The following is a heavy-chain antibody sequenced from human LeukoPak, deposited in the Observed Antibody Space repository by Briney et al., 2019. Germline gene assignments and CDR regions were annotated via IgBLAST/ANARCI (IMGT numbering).Heavy chain of an antibody. J-gene: IGHJ4*02. Sequence: GGSLRLSCAASGFTFSNAWMSWVRQAPGKGLEWVGRIKSKTDGGTTDYAAPVKGRFTISRDDSKSTLFLHMNSLKTEDTALYYCTTDYGDPHFDYWGQGTLVTVSS. CDR1: GFTFSNAW. V-gene: IGHV3-15*01. CDR3: TTDYGDPHFDY. CDR2: IKSKTDGGTT. D-gene: IGHD4-17*01.